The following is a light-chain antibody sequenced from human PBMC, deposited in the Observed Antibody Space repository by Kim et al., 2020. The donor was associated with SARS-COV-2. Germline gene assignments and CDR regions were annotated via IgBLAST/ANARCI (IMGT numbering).Light chain of an antibody. Sequence: SYELTQPPSVSVSPGQTARITCSGDALPKQYAYWYQQKPGQAPVLVIYKDSERPSGIPERFSGSSSGTTVTLTISGVQAEDEADYYCQSADSSGNWVFGG. J-gene: IGLJ3*02. CDR3: QSADSSGNWV. V-gene: IGLV3-25*03. CDR1: ALPKQY. CDR2: KDS.